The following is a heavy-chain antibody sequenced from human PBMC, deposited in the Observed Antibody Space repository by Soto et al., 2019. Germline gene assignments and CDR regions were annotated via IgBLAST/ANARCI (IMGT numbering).Heavy chain of an antibody. D-gene: IGHD5-12*01. V-gene: IGHV2-5*02. CDR1: GFSLSTSGVG. Sequence: QITLKESGPTLVKPTQTLTLTCTFSGFSLSTSGVGVGWIRQPPGKALEWLALIYWDDDKRYSPSLKSRLTITKDTSKNQVVLTMTHMDPGETGQYYCAHVYGGYDNFDYWGQGTLVTVSS. J-gene: IGHJ4*02. CDR3: AHVYGGYDNFDY. CDR2: IYWDDDK.